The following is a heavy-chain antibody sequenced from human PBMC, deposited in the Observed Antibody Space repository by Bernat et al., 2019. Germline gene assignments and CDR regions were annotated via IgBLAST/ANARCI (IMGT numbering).Heavy chain of an antibody. V-gene: IGHV3-33*01. CDR3: VRDALPRPGSSEYLQH. CDR1: GFSFSTYG. Sequence: QVQLVESGGGVVQPGKSLRLSCAASGFSFSTYGMHWVRQAPGKGLEWVADIWYDGSNRKYADSVKGRFTISRDNSKHTVYLEMVSLTAEDTAFYYCVRDALPRPGSSEYLQHWGHGTLVSVSS. J-gene: IGHJ1*01. D-gene: IGHD2-15*01. CDR2: IWYDGSNR.